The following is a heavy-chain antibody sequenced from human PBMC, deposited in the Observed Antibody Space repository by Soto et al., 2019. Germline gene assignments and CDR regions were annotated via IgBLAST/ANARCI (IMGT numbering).Heavy chain of an antibody. CDR1: GGTFSSYA. Sequence: QVQLVQSGAEVKKPGSSVKVSCKASGGTFSSYAISWVRQAPGQGLEWMGGIIPIFGTANYAQKFQGRVTITADESTSTAYMELSSLRSEDTAVYYCARDPGAFLSGFGYYGMDVWGQGTTVTVSS. D-gene: IGHD3-3*01. CDR3: ARDPGAFLSGFGYYGMDV. J-gene: IGHJ6*02. CDR2: IIPIFGTA. V-gene: IGHV1-69*01.